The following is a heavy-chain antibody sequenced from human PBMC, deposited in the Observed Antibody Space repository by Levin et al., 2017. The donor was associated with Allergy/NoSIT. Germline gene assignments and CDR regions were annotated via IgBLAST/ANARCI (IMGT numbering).Heavy chain of an antibody. CDR1: GYTFTGYY. CDR2: INPNSGGT. V-gene: IGHV1-2*02. J-gene: IGHJ6*02. D-gene: IGHD2-2*01. CDR3: AREYCSSTSCYLYYYYYYGMDV. Sequence: GESLKISCKASGYTFTGYYMHWVRQAPGQGLEWMGWINPNSGGTNYAQKFQGRVTMTRDTSISTAYMELSRLRSDDTAVYYCAREYCSSTSCYLYYYYYYGMDVWGQGTTVTVSS.